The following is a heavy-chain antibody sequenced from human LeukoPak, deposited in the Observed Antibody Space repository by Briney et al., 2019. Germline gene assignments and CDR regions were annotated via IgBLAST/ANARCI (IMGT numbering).Heavy chain of an antibody. CDR3: ARFYDSSGYTTHPGDY. J-gene: IGHJ4*02. V-gene: IGHV3-21*01. CDR2: ISSRGSYI. Sequence: GGSLRLSCAASGFTFSSYSMSWVSQDAGKGMEWVSSISSRGSYIYYADSVKGRFTISRDNAKNSLYLQMNSLRAEDTAVYYCARFYDSSGYTTHPGDYWGQGTLVTVSS. CDR1: GFTFSSYS. D-gene: IGHD3-22*01.